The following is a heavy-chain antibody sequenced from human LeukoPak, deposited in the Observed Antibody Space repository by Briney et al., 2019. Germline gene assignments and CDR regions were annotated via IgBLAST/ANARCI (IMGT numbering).Heavy chain of an antibody. D-gene: IGHD3-3*01. V-gene: IGHV5-51*01. CDR3: AFPYDFWSGYYTGAFDI. CDR1: GYSFTSYW. J-gene: IGHJ3*02. CDR2: IYPGDSGT. Sequence: GESLKISCKGSGYSFTSYWIGWVRQMPGKGLEWMGIIYPGDSGTRYSPSFQGQVTISADKSISTAYLRWSSLKASDTAMYYCAFPYDFWSGYYTGAFDIWGQGTMVTVSS.